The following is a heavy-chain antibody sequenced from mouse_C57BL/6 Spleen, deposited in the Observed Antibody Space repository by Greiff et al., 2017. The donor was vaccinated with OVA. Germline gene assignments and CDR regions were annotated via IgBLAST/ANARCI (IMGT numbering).Heavy chain of an antibody. Sequence: QVQLKQPGAELVKPGASVKLSCKASGYTFTSYWMHWVKQRPGQGLEWIGMIHPNSGSTNYNEKFKSKATLTVDKSSSTAYMQLSSLTSEDSAVYYCARRSWDDYFDYWGQGTTLTVAS. CDR2: IHPNSGST. V-gene: IGHV1-64*01. J-gene: IGHJ2*01. CDR3: ARRSWDDYFDY. D-gene: IGHD4-1*01. CDR1: GYTFTSYW.